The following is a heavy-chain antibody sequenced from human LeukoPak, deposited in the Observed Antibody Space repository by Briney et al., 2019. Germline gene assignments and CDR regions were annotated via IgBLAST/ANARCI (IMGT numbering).Heavy chain of an antibody. Sequence: SETLSLTCTVSGGSISSYYWSWIRQPRGKGLEWIGCIYYSGSTNYNPSLKSRVTISVDTSKNQFSLKLSSVTAADTAVYYCARIRSDYDSSGYYHWFFDYWGQGTLVTVSS. D-gene: IGHD3-22*01. V-gene: IGHV4-59*08. CDR3: ARIRSDYDSSGYYHWFFDY. CDR1: GGSISSYY. CDR2: IYYSGST. J-gene: IGHJ4*02.